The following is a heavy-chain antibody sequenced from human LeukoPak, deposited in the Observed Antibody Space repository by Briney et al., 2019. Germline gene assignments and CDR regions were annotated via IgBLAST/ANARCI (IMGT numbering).Heavy chain of an antibody. CDR2: IYSGGST. CDR1: GFTFSNAW. J-gene: IGHJ4*02. Sequence: PGGSLRLSCAASGFTFSNAWMSWVRQAPGKGLEWVSVIYSGGSTYYADSVKGRFTISRDNSKNTLYLQMNSLRAEDTAVYYCASNEYSSSAKEFDYWGQGTLVTVSS. D-gene: IGHD6-6*01. CDR3: ASNEYSSSAKEFDY. V-gene: IGHV3-66*02.